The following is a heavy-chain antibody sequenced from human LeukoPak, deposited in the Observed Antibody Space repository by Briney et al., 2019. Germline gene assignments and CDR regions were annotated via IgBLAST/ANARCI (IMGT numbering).Heavy chain of an antibody. V-gene: IGHV3-23*01. J-gene: IGHJ3*02. D-gene: IGHD4-17*01. CDR2: IGYTGDST. Sequence: PGGSLRLSCAASGFTFSSYEMNWVRQAPGKGLEWVSGIGYTGDSTFYADSVKGRFTVSIDSSKNTLFLHMNSLRAEDTAIYYCAKSPTVYAAFVIWGEGTMVTVSS. CDR3: AKSPTVYAAFVI. CDR1: GFTFSSYE.